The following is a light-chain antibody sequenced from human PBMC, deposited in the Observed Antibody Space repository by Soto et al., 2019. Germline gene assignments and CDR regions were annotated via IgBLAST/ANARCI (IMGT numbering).Light chain of an antibody. Sequence: EIVMTQSRATLSVSPGERAALSCLASQSASAKLAWYQQKPGQAPRLLINDASNRATGVPARFSGWGSGTEFTLTISRLEPEDFAGYYCQLRSNWHFTFAQGTRLEIK. CDR2: DAS. V-gene: IGKV3-11*01. CDR1: QSASAK. CDR3: QLRSNWHFT. J-gene: IGKJ5*01.